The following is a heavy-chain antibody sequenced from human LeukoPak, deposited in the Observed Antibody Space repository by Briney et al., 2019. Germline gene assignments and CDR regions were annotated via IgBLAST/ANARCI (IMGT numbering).Heavy chain of an antibody. J-gene: IGHJ4*02. D-gene: IGHD6-19*01. Sequence: SETLSLTCTVSGDSISSGDYYWSWIRQPPGKGLEWIGYIYYSGSTNYNPSLKSRVTISVDTSKNQFSLKLSSVTAADTAVYYCARDPPSSGWYYFDYWGQGTLVTVSS. CDR2: IYYSGST. CDR1: GDSISSGDYY. CDR3: ARDPPSSGWYYFDY. V-gene: IGHV4-61*08.